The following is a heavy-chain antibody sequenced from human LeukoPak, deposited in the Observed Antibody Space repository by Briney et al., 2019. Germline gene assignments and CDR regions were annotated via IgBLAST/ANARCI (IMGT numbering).Heavy chain of an antibody. CDR2: MNPNSGNT. J-gene: IGHJ4*02. Sequence: ASVKVSCKASGYAFTSYDINGVRQATGQGLEWMGWMNPNSGNTGYAQKFKGRVTMTRNTYISTAYMELSSLRSEDTAAYYCARGPHYYDSSGYYSFDYWGQGTLVTVSS. CDR3: ARGPHYYDSSGYYSFDY. CDR1: GYAFTSYD. V-gene: IGHV1-8*01. D-gene: IGHD3-22*01.